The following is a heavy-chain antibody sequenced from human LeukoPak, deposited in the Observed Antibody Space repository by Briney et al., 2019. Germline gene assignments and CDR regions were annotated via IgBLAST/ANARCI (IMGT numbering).Heavy chain of an antibody. CDR2: ISGSGSST. J-gene: IGHJ4*02. D-gene: IGHD1-26*01. Sequence: GGSLRLSCAASGFTFSSYGMSWVRQAPGKGLEWVSAISGSGSSTYYADSVKGRFTISRDNSKNTLYLQMNSLRAEDTAVYYCAKFPPDSGNVDYWGQGTLVTVSS. V-gene: IGHV3-23*01. CDR1: GFTFSSYG. CDR3: AKFPPDSGNVDY.